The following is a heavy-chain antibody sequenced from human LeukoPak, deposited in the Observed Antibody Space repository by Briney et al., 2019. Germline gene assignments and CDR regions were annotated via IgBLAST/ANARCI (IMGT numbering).Heavy chain of an antibody. CDR1: GFSFSTYW. J-gene: IGHJ4*02. Sequence: GGSLRLSCVASGFSFSTYWMHWVRQAPGKGLVWVSRIDNGGTTTLYADSVRGRFTISRDNSKNTLFLQLNSLRAEDTAVYYCAKSIASAGDYWGQGTLVTVSS. V-gene: IGHV3-74*01. CDR2: IDNGGTTT. D-gene: IGHD6-13*01. CDR3: AKSIASAGDY.